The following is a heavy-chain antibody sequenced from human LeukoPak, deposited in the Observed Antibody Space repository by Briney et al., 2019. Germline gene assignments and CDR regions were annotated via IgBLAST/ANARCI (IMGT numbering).Heavy chain of an antibody. J-gene: IGHJ4*02. CDR1: GGSISSYY. D-gene: IGHD6-19*01. CDR2: IYYSGST. V-gene: IGHV4-59*12. Sequence: KPSEPLSLTCTVSGGSISSYYWSWIRQPPGKGLEWIGYIYYSGSTNYNPSLKSRFTISVDTSKNQFSLKLSSVTAADTAVYYCARDLGGSSGLYEGLYWGQGTLVSVSS. CDR3: ARDLGGSSGLYEGLY.